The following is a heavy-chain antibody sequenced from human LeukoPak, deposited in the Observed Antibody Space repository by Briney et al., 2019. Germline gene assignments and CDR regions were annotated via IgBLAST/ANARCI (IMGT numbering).Heavy chain of an antibody. CDR1: GFTFSSYA. Sequence: GSLRLSCAAYGFTFSSYAMHWVRQAPGKGLEYVSAISSNGGSTYYANSVKGRFTISRDNSKNTLYLQMNSLRAEDTAVYYCARADAAAPYYFDYWGQGTLVTVSS. J-gene: IGHJ4*02. CDR3: ARADAAAPYYFDY. CDR2: ISSNGGST. V-gene: IGHV3-64*01. D-gene: IGHD2-15*01.